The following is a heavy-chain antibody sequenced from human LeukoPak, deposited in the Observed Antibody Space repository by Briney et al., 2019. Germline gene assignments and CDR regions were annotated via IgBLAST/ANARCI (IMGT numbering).Heavy chain of an antibody. CDR1: GYTFTGYY. J-gene: IGHJ5*02. CDR3: ARCTSCLKEDWFDP. D-gene: IGHD2-2*01. V-gene: IGHV1-2*02. Sequence: ASVKVSCKASGYTFTGYYMHWVRQAPGQGLEWMGWINPNSGGTNYAQKLQGRVTMTTDTSTSTAYMELRSLRSDDTAVYYCARCTSCLKEDWFDPWGQGTLVTVSS. CDR2: INPNSGGT.